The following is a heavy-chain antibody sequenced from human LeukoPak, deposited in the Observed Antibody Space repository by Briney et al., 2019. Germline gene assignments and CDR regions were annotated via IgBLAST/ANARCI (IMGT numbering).Heavy chain of an antibody. CDR1: GFTFSTHW. J-gene: IGHJ4*02. CDR2: IKQDGSEK. Sequence: TGGSLRLSCAASGFTFSTHWMSWVRQAPGKGLEWVATIKQDGSEKYHVDSVKGRFTISRDNAKNSLYLQMNSLRAEDTAVYYCARGAKPAYWGQGTLVTVSS. V-gene: IGHV3-7*05. CDR3: ARGAKPAY.